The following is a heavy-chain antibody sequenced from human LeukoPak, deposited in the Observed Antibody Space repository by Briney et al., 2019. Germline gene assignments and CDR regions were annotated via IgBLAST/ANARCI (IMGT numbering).Heavy chain of an antibody. Sequence: ASVKVSCKASGYTFTSYDINWVRQATGQGLEWMGWMNPNSGNTGYAQKFQGRVTMTRNTSISTAYMELSSLRSEDTAAYYCARGLVSGSGWWRYYYGMDVWGQGTTVTVSS. D-gene: IGHD6-19*01. CDR3: ARGLVSGSGWWRYYYGMDV. CDR1: GYTFTSYD. CDR2: MNPNSGNT. V-gene: IGHV1-8*01. J-gene: IGHJ6*02.